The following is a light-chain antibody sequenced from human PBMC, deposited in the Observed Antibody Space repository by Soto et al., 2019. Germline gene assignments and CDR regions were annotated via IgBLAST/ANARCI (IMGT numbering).Light chain of an antibody. CDR2: GAS. V-gene: IGKV3-20*01. CDR1: ESISRDY. J-gene: IGKJ2*01. Sequence: EIVLTQSPGTLSLSPGQRATLSCRASESISRDYLAWYQQRLGQAPRLLIYGASSGATGIPDRFSGSGSGTDFTLTISRLEPKDFAIYYCQQYGGVPYTFGQGTKLLIK. CDR3: QQYGGVPYT.